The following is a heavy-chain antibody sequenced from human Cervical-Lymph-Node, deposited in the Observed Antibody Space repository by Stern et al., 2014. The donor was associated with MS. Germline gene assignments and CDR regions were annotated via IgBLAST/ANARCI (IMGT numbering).Heavy chain of an antibody. V-gene: IGHV4-38-2*02. D-gene: IGHD6-19*01. CDR1: RYSINSDYY. CDR3: ARARAIAVAFDL. Sequence: QVQLQESGPGLVKPSETLSLTCTVSRYSINSDYYWGWIRQPPGKRLEWIGSIYHSGSTYYNSSLKSRVTITVDPSKNQFPLRLSSGTAADTAVYYCARARAIAVAFDLWGRGTLVTVSS. CDR2: IYHSGST. J-gene: IGHJ2*01.